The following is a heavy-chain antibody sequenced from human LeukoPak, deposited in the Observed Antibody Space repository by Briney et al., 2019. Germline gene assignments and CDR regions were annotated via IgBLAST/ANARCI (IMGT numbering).Heavy chain of an antibody. Sequence: GGSLRLSCAASGFIFNTYGMHWVRQAPGKGLEWVAVISDDGSEKYYAESVKGRFTISRDNSKNTLYSQMNSLRAEDTAVFYCAKDPIGSQAFDIWGQGTMVTVSS. V-gene: IGHV3-30*18. CDR2: ISDDGSEK. CDR3: AKDPIGSQAFDI. CDR1: GFIFNTYG. J-gene: IGHJ3*02. D-gene: IGHD6-25*01.